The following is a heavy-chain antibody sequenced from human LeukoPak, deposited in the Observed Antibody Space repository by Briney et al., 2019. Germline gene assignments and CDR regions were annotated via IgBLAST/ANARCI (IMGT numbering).Heavy chain of an antibody. J-gene: IGHJ4*02. Sequence: GGSLRHSCAASGFTFSSYAMSWVRQARGKGLEWVSAIGGSGGSTYYADSVKGRFTISRDNSKNTLYLQMNSLRAEDTAVYYCAKDRAMASSYYFDYWGQGTLVTVSS. CDR3: AKDRAMASSYYFDY. CDR1: GFTFSSYA. CDR2: IGGSGGST. V-gene: IGHV3-23*01. D-gene: IGHD5-18*01.